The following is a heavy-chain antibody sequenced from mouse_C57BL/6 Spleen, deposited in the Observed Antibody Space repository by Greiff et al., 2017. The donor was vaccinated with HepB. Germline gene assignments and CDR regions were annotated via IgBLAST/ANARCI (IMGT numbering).Heavy chain of an antibody. D-gene: IGHD1-1*01. CDR1: GFTFSDYG. CDR2: ISSGSSTI. Sequence: VQLKESGGGLVKPGGSLKLSCAASGFTFSDYGMHWVRQAPEKGLEWVAYISSGSSTIYYADTVKGRFTISRDNAKNTLFLQMTSLRSEDTAMYYCARGDYYGSSYRDYFDYWGQGTTLTVSS. V-gene: IGHV5-17*01. CDR3: ARGDYYGSSYRDYFDY. J-gene: IGHJ2*01.